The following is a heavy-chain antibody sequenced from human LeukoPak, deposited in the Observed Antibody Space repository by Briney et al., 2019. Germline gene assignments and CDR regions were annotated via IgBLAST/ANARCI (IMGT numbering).Heavy chain of an antibody. V-gene: IGHV4-34*01. CDR2: INHSGST. J-gene: IGHJ5*01. CDR1: GGSFSGYY. D-gene: IGHD6-13*01. CDR3: SGDSRSLSDLNWFYS. Sequence: SETLSLTCAVYGGSFSGYYWSWIRQPPGKGLEWVGEINHSGSTNYNPDLKKGVTILVDETKNQLHLMLSYLTAADTAVFYCSGDSRSLSDLNWFYSLGQRTQVNVLS.